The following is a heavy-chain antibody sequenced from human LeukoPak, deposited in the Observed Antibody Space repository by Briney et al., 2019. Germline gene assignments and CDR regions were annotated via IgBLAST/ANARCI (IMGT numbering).Heavy chain of an antibody. Sequence: TSETLSLTCTVSGGSISSSSYYWGWIRQPPGKGLEWIGSIYYSGSTYYNPSLKSRVTISVDTSKNQFSLKLSSVTAADTAVYYCARDPSIAVHYWYFDLWGRGTLVTVSS. CDR1: GGSISSSSYY. CDR2: IYYSGST. J-gene: IGHJ2*01. V-gene: IGHV4-39*07. D-gene: IGHD6-19*01. CDR3: ARDPSIAVHYWYFDL.